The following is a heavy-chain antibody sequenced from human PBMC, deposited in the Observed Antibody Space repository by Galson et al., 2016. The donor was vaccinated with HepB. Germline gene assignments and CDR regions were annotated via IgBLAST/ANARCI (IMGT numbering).Heavy chain of an antibody. CDR3: ASQEDDYGDYYYYGMDV. CDR1: GGSFSGYY. CDR2: INHSRST. V-gene: IGHV4-34*01. D-gene: IGHD4-17*01. J-gene: IGHJ6*02. Sequence: SETLSLTCGVYGGSFSGYYWSWVRQPPGKGLEWIGEINHSRSTDYNPSLKSRVIISVDMSKNQFSLKLSSVTAADTAVYYCASQEDDYGDYYYYGMDVWGQGTTVTVSS.